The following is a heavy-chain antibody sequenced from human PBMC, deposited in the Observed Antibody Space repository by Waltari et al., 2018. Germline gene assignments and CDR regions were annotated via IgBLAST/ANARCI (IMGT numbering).Heavy chain of an antibody. V-gene: IGHV4-4*02. CDR3: ARVSLPAEATETSAGSAAFDV. CDR2: IYHSGTT. Sequence: QVQLQGSGPRLVKPSGTLSLTCTVSGGSITRGYWWSWVRQSPGKGLEWIGEIYHSGTTNYNPSLKSRFTISLDKSSNQFSLTLNSATAADTAVYYCARVSLPAEATETSAGSAAFDVWGQGSMVTVSS. J-gene: IGHJ3*01. D-gene: IGHD6-25*01. CDR1: GGSITRGYW.